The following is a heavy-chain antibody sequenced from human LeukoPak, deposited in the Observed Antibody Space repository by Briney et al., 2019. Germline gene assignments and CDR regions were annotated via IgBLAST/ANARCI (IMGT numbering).Heavy chain of an antibody. V-gene: IGHV1-69-2*01. D-gene: IGHD3-16*02. CDR1: GYTFTDYY. CDR2: VDPEDGET. J-gene: IGHJ4*02. Sequence: GASVKVSCKTSGYTFTDYYIHWVQQAPGEGLEWMGRVDPEDGETVYAERYQGRVMITADTSIDTAYLELRSLRYDDTAVYYCATVRGYEDVWGTYRRSHVDYYFDYWGQGTLLTASS. CDR3: ATVRGYEDVWGTYRRSHVDYYFDY.